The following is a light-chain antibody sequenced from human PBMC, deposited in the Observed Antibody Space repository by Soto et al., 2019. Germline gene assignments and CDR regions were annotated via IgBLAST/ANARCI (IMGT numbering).Light chain of an antibody. CDR2: DAS. CDR3: QQFEDVPYS. CDR1: QDITNF. V-gene: IGKV1-33*01. J-gene: IGKJ2*03. Sequence: DIQMTQSPSSLSASVGDRVTITCQASQDITNFLNWYQQKPGKAPKLLIYDASSLQTGVPSRFSGSGSGTDFSFTISSLQPEDIATYYCQQFEDVPYSFGQGTKVDIK.